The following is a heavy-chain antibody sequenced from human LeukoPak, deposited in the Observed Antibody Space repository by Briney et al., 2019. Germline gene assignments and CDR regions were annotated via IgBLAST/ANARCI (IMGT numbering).Heavy chain of an antibody. D-gene: IGHD1-1*01. CDR3: ARVGSDWNDVRYNWFDP. J-gene: IGHJ5*02. CDR1: GGSISSGDYS. CDR2: IFQSGST. V-gene: IGHV4-30-2*01. Sequence: SETLSLTCAVSGGSISSGDYSWSWLRQPPGKGLEWIGYIFQSGSTYYNPSLKSRVTISVDRSKNQFSLKLSSVTAADTAVYYCARVGSDWNDVRYNWFDPWGQGTLVTVS.